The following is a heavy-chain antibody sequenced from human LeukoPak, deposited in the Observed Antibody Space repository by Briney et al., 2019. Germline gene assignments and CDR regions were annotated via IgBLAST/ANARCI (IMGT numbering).Heavy chain of an antibody. CDR3: ASARLRGWFDP. D-gene: IGHD5-12*01. Sequence: GGSLRLSCAASGFTVSSNYMSWVRQAPGKGLEWVSVIYSGGSTYYADSVKGRFTISRDNSKNTLYLQMNSLRAEDTAVYYCASARLRGWFDPWSQGTLVTVSS. V-gene: IGHV3-53*01. CDR1: GFTVSSNY. J-gene: IGHJ5*02. CDR2: IYSGGST.